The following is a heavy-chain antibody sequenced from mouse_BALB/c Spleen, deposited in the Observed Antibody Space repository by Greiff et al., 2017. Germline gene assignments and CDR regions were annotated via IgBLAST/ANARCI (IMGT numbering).Heavy chain of an antibody. Sequence: EVQLVESGPVLVKPSQSLSLTCTVTGYSITSDYAWNWIRQFPGNKLEWMGYISYSGSTSYNPSLKSRISITRDTSKNQFFLQLNSVTTEDTATYDCAREAYYGNYACDDGGQGTTLTVAA. D-gene: IGHD2-10*01. J-gene: IGHJ2*01. CDR3: AREAYYGNYACDD. CDR1: GYSITSDYA. V-gene: IGHV3-2*02. CDR2: ISYSGST.